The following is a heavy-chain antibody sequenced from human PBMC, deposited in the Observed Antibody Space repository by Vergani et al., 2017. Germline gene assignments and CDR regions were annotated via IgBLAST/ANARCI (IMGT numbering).Heavy chain of an antibody. D-gene: IGHD2-2*01. CDR2: INPNSGGT. CDR3: ARDCSIVVPAASLFYYCMDV. J-gene: IGHJ6*02. Sequence: EKRGQPGAEVKKPGASVKVSCKASGYTFTGYYMHWVRQAHGQGLEWMGWINPNSGGTNYAQKFKGRVPMTRDTSISTAYMELSRLRSDDPAVYYCARDCSIVVPAASLFYYCMDVWGQGTTVTVS. V-gene: IGHV1-2*02. CDR1: GYTFTGYY.